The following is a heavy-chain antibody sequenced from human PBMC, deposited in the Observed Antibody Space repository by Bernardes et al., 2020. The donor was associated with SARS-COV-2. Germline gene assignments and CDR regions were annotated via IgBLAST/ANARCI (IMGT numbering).Heavy chain of an antibody. CDR2: ITGSGSST. CDR1: GFTFSSYA. Sequence: GGSLRLSCAASGFTFSSYAMSWVRQAPGKGLEWVSGITGSGSSTYYADSVKGRFTISRDNLRNTLYLQMNSLRAEDTAVYYCAKDPDYYDSSGSYVGAFDIWGQGTMVTVSS. D-gene: IGHD3-22*01. J-gene: IGHJ3*02. CDR3: AKDPDYYDSSGSYVGAFDI. V-gene: IGHV3-23*01.